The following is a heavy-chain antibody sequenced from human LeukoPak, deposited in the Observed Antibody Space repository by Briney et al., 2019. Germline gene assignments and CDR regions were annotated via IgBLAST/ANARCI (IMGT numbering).Heavy chain of an antibody. J-gene: IGHJ4*02. D-gene: IGHD1-20*01. CDR2: ISSSGSYI. CDR3: ARVITGMDY. V-gene: IGHV3-21*01. CDR1: GFTFSSYS. Sequence: GGSLRLSCAASGFTFSSYSMYWVRQAPGKVLEWVSSISSSGSYIYYADSVKGRFTISRDNARNSLYLQMNSLRAEDTAVYYCARVITGMDYWGQGTLVTVSS.